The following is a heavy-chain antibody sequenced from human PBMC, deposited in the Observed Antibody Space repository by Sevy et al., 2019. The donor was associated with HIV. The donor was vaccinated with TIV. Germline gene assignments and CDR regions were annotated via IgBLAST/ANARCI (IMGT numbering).Heavy chain of an antibody. V-gene: IGHV4-39*01. J-gene: IGHJ3*02. D-gene: IGHD1-26*01. CDR1: GGSISSSSYY. CDR2: IYYSGST. Sequence: SETLSLTCTVSGGSISSSSYYWGWIRQPPGKGLEWIGSIYYSGSTYYNPSLKSRVTISVDTSKNQFSLKLSSVTAAETAVYYCARHRGIVGATTSPFDIWGQGTMVTVSS. CDR3: ARHRGIVGATTSPFDI.